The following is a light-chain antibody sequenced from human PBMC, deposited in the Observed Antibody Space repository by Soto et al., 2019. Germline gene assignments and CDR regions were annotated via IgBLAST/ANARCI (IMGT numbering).Light chain of an antibody. CDR1: QSVSNN. Sequence: EILLTQSPCTLSLSPGERATLSCGASQSVSNNYLAWYQQKPGQAPRVLMYGASTRASGFPARFSGSGSGTEFTLTISSLQSEDFEVYYCHQYNSWPQTFGQGTKVDIK. V-gene: IGKV3-15*01. CDR3: HQYNSWPQT. J-gene: IGKJ1*01. CDR2: GAS.